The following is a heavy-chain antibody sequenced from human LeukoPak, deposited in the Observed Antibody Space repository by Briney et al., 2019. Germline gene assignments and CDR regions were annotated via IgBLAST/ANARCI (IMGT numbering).Heavy chain of an antibody. Sequence: SETLSLTCTVSGGSISSGSYYWSWIRQPAGKGLEWIGRIYTSGSTNYNPSLKSRVTISVDTSKNQFSLKLSSVTAADTAVYYCARDRSNYDFWSGDPNWFDPWGQGTLVTVSS. J-gene: IGHJ5*02. D-gene: IGHD3-3*01. CDR2: IYTSGST. CDR1: GGSISSGSYY. V-gene: IGHV4-61*02. CDR3: ARDRSNYDFWSGDPNWFDP.